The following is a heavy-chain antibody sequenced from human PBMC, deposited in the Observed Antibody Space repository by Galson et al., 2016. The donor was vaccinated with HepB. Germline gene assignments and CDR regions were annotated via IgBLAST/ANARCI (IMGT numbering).Heavy chain of an antibody. D-gene: IGHD6-25*01. CDR1: SFTFSDFY. CDR2: IRHRGSDT. J-gene: IGHJ4*01. Sequence: SLRLSCAASSFTFSDFYMTWIRQAPGKGLEYVSHIRHRGSDTNYADSVKGRFTISRDNAKKSLYLQMSSLRAEDTATYYCARDRTSRAAVDYWGHGTLVTVSS. CDR3: ARDRTSRAAVDY. V-gene: IGHV3-11*06.